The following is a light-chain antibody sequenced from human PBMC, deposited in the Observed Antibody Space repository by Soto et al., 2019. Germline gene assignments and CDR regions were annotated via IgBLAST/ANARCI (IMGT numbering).Light chain of an antibody. CDR1: QSISSW. Sequence: DIQMTQSPSTLSASVGDRVTITCRASQSISSWLAWYQQKPGKAPKLLIYKASSLESGVPSRFSGSGSGTECTLTISSLQPDDFATYYCQQYNNYPLTFGQGTKVEIK. CDR2: KAS. CDR3: QQYNNYPLT. J-gene: IGKJ1*01. V-gene: IGKV1-5*03.